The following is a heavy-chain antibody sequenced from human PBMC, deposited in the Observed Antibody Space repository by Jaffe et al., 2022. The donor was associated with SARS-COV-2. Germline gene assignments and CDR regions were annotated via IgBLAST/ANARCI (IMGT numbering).Heavy chain of an antibody. CDR1: GFTFSSYA. J-gene: IGHJ6*03. CDR3: AREWVAPAAFSFHYYYYMDV. V-gene: IGHV3-30*04. Sequence: QVQLVESGGGVVQPGRSLRLSCAASGFTFSSYAMHWVRQAPGKGLEWVAVISYDGSNKYYADSVKGRFTISKDNSKSTLYLQMNSLRAEDTAVYYCAREWVAPAAFSFHYYYYMDVWGKGTTVTVSS. CDR2: ISYDGSNK. D-gene: IGHD2-2*01.